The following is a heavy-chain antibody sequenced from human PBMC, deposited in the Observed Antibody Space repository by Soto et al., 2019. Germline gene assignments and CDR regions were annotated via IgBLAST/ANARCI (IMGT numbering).Heavy chain of an antibody. CDR2: ISNDGSSQ. CDR3: TKDQSRNLNHGDYYYYGMDL. CDR1: GFTLRSYE. Sequence: GGSLRLSCAASGFTLRSYEMHWVRQAPGKGLEWVAVISNDGSSQYYADSVKGRFTISRDNSKNTLYLQMNSLRAEDTAVYYCTKDQSRNLNHGDYYYYGMDLWGQGTTVTVSS. J-gene: IGHJ6*02. D-gene: IGHD3-3*01. V-gene: IGHV3-30*18.